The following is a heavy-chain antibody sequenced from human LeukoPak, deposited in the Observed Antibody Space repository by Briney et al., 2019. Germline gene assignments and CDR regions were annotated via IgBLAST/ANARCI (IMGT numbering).Heavy chain of an antibody. V-gene: IGHV1-2*02. J-gene: IGHJ4*02. CDR3: ARDVYGSGSYEGDY. CDR1: GYTFTCYY. D-gene: IGHD3-10*01. Sequence: ASVKVSCKASGYTFTCYYMHWVRQAPGQGLEWMGWINPNSGGTNYAQKFQGRVTMTRDTSISTAYMELSRLRSDDTAVYYCARDVYGSGSYEGDYWGQGTLVTVSS. CDR2: INPNSGGT.